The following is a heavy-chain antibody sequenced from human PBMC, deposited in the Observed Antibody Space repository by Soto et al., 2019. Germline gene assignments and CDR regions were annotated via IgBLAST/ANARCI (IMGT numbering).Heavy chain of an antibody. CDR3: TTISSPDDY. J-gene: IGHJ4*02. CDR2: IKEDGTEK. Sequence: GGSLRLSCAASGFSFSNHWMSWVRQAPGKGLEWVANIKEDGTEKFYVDSVKGRFTISRDNAKTSVFLQMNSLRVEDTAVYYCTTISSPDDYWGQGTLVTGSS. V-gene: IGHV3-7*01. D-gene: IGHD2-2*01. CDR1: GFSFSNHW.